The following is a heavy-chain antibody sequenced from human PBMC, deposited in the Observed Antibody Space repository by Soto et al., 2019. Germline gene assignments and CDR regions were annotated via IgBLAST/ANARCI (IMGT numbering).Heavy chain of an antibody. D-gene: IGHD5-12*01. J-gene: IGHJ4*02. CDR2: MFYSGST. Sequence: SETLSLTYTVSGASISSGRSFLSWIRQHPGKGLEWIGYMFYSGSTYYHPSLKSRVNISADTSKNQFFLRLTSVTPADTAVYYCARDNGYGHFDSWGQGTLVTVSS. CDR1: GASISSGRSF. CDR3: ARDNGYGHFDS. V-gene: IGHV4-31*03.